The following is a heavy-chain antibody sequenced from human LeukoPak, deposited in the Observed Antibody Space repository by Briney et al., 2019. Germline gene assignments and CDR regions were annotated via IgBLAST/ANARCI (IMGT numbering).Heavy chain of an antibody. CDR3: ARESLEMATNAFDI. CDR2: INPPSGTT. Sequence: ASVKVSCKASGYTFTRYYIHWVRQAPGQGLEWMGTINPPSGTTTYAQKFQGRVTLTRDTATSTVYMELSSLRSEDTAFYYCARESLEMATNAFDIWGQGTVVTVSS. CDR1: GYTFTRYY. D-gene: IGHD5-24*01. J-gene: IGHJ3*02. V-gene: IGHV1-46*01.